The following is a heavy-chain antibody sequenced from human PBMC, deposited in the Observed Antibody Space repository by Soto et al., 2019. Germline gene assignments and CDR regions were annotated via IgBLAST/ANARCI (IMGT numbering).Heavy chain of an antibody. CDR2: ICPRDSDT. J-gene: IGHJ5*01. D-gene: IGHD4-4*01. CDR3: ARLGSLLQPFDY. Sequence: WESLKIPRQASGYPFTRYWLDLVRQRPGGGLDWLSLICPRDSDTRYSPSFEGQVAIANDSSTATAYLQWRYLAASDSALYFCARLGSLLQPFDYWGQGTLVTVSS. V-gene: IGHV5-51*01. CDR1: GYPFTRYW.